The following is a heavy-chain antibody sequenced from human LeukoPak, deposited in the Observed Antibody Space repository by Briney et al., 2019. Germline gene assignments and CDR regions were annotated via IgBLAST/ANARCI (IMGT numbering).Heavy chain of an antibody. J-gene: IGHJ4*02. D-gene: IGHD3-9*01. CDR1: GSGFIFSNYG. CDR2: ISLDGATT. V-gene: IGHV3-23*01. Sequence: GGSLRLSCAASGSGFIFSNYGMRWVRQAPGKGLEWVSGISLDGATTYYAGSVEGRFTISRDNSKNTLYLQMNSLRADDTAVYYCVKDHGWLLYSWGQGTLVTVSS. CDR3: VKDHGWLLYS.